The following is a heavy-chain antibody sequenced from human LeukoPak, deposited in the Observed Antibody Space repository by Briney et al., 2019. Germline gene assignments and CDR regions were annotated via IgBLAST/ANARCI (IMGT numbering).Heavy chain of an antibody. Sequence: GRSLRLSCAASEFTFSSYGMHWVRQAPGKGLEWVADIWYGGSNKYYADSVKGRFTISRDNSKNTLYLQMNSLRAEDTAFYYCAKDGIRYFDWLGSYGMDVWDQGTTVTVSS. D-gene: IGHD3-9*01. CDR3: AKDGIRYFDWLGSYGMDV. J-gene: IGHJ6*02. V-gene: IGHV3-33*06. CDR2: IWYGGSNK. CDR1: EFTFSSYG.